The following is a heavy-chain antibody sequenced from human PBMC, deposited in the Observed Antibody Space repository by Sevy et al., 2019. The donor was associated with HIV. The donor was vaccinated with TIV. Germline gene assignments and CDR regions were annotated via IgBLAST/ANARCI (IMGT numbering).Heavy chain of an antibody. Sequence: GESLKISCKGSGYSFTSYWIGWVRQMPGKGLEWMGIIYPGDSDTRYSPSFQGQVTISADKSISTAYLQWSSLKASDTAMYYCARDGGCSSTSCLLYFDCWGQGSLVTVSS. CDR3: ARDGGCSSTSCLLYFDC. CDR1: GYSFTSYW. V-gene: IGHV5-51*01. D-gene: IGHD2-2*01. J-gene: IGHJ4*02. CDR2: IYPGDSDT.